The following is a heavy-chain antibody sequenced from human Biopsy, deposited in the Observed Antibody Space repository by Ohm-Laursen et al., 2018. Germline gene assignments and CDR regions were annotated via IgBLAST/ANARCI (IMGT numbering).Heavy chain of an antibody. V-gene: IGHV1-24*01. CDR1: GYTLTELS. Sequence: ASVKVSCKVSGYTLTELSMHWVRQAPGKGLEWMEGFAPENGKTVYAQNFQARASMTEDTSTDTAYMELRRLRSEDTAVYYCAADINVWNVNYWGQGTQVTVSS. D-gene: IGHD1-1*01. J-gene: IGHJ4*02. CDR3: AADINVWNVNY. CDR2: FAPENGKT.